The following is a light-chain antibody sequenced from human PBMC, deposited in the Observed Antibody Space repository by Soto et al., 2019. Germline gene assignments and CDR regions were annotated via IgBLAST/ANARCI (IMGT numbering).Light chain of an antibody. CDR1: QSVSSS. CDR3: QQYNDWPLT. J-gene: IGKJ4*01. CDR2: GAS. Sequence: ETVMMQSPATLSVSPGERATLSCRASQSVSSSLAWYQQRPGQAPRLLIYGASTRATGIPARFSGSGSGTEFTLTISSLQSEDFAVYYCQQYNDWPLTFGGGTKVEIK. V-gene: IGKV3D-15*01.